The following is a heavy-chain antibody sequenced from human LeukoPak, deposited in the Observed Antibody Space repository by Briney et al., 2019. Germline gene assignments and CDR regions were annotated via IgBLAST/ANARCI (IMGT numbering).Heavy chain of an antibody. CDR2: IYSDGRS. CDR3: VYSNSPGWLGP. CDR1: GGSVTSVISS. D-gene: IGHD4-11*01. V-gene: IGHV4-61*02. J-gene: IGHJ5*02. Sequence: SETLSLTCTISGGSVTSVISSWSWVRQPAGKGLEWIGRIYSDGRSDYRPSLTSRVTMSVDTSRNQFSLKLRSVTAADTAVYYCVYSNSPGWLGPWGQGILVTVSS.